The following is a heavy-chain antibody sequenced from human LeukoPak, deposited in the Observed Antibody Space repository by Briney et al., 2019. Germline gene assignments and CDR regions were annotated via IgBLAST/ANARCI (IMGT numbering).Heavy chain of an antibody. J-gene: IGHJ4*02. CDR1: GFTFSSYA. CDR2: ISYDGSNK. Sequence: GGSLRLSCAAPGFTFSSYALHWVRQAPGKGLEWVALISYDGSNKYYADSVKGRFTISRDNSKNTLYLQMNSLRTEDTAVYYCVKVRYSSGWYFPFDYWGQGTLVTVSS. D-gene: IGHD6-19*01. CDR3: VKVRYSSGWYFPFDY. V-gene: IGHV3-30-3*01.